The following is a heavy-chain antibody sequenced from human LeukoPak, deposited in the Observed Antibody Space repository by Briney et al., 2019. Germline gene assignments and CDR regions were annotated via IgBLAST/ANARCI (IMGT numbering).Heavy chain of an antibody. V-gene: IGHV4-59*08. D-gene: IGHD2-2*01. Sequence: SETLSLTCTVSGGSISSYYWSWIRQPPGKGLAWIGYIYYSGSTNYNPSLKSRVTISVDTSKNQFSLKLSSVTAADTAVYYCARISGSSTSSEADYYYYYGMDVWGQGTTVTVSS. CDR1: GGSISSYY. CDR3: ARISGSSTSSEADYYYYYGMDV. CDR2: IYYSGST. J-gene: IGHJ6*02.